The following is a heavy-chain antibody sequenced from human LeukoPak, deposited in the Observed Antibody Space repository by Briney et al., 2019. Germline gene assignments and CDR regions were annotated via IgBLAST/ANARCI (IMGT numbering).Heavy chain of an antibody. J-gene: IGHJ5*02. Sequence: GGSLRLSCAASGFTFSSYWMHWVRQAPGKGLVWVSHINTDGSSTNYADSVKGRFTISRDNAKNTLYLQMNSLRAEDTAVYYCARAATTGTNWFDPWGQGTLVTVSS. CDR3: ARAATTGTNWFDP. CDR2: INTDGSST. CDR1: GFTFSSYW. D-gene: IGHD6-13*01. V-gene: IGHV3-74*01.